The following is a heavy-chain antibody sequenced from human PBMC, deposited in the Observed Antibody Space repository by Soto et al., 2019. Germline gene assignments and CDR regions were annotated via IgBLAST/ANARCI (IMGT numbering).Heavy chain of an antibody. J-gene: IGHJ3*02. V-gene: IGHV3-30*18. CDR1: GFNFNSYT. Sequence: VQLVESGGGLVKPGGSLRLSCAASGFNFNSYTINWVRQAPGKRLEWVALISYDGSLEYYSDSVKGRFTISRDNSKNTLYLQMNSLRAEDTAMYYCAKDQEWDHDPFDIWGQGTMVTVSS. CDR2: ISYDGSLE. D-gene: IGHD1-26*01. CDR3: AKDQEWDHDPFDI.